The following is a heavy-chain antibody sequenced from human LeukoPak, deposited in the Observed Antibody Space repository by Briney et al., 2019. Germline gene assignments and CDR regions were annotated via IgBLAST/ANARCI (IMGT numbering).Heavy chain of an antibody. J-gene: IGHJ4*02. CDR3: ARELSRILARTLDY. CDR1: GFTFSSYE. V-gene: IGHV3-48*03. D-gene: IGHD2-15*01. CDR2: ISSSGSTI. Sequence: GGSLRLSCAASGFTFSSYEMNWVRQAPGKGLEWVSYISSSGSTIYHADSVKGRFTISRDNAKNSLYLQMNSLRAEDTAVYYCARELSRILARTLDYWGQGTLVTVSS.